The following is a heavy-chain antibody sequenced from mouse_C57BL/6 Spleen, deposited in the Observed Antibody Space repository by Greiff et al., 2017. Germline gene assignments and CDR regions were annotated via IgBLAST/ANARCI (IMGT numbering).Heavy chain of an antibody. CDR3: ARQEVIADY. D-gene: IGHD2-1*01. J-gene: IGHJ2*01. V-gene: IGHV5-6*01. CDR2: ISSGGSYT. CDR1: GFTFSSYG. Sequence: EVNVVESGGDLVKPGGSLKLSCAASGFTFSSYGMSWVRQTPDKRLEWVATISSGGSYTYYPDSVKGRFTISRDNAKNTLYLQMSSLKSEDTAMYYCARQEVIADYWGQGTTLTVSS.